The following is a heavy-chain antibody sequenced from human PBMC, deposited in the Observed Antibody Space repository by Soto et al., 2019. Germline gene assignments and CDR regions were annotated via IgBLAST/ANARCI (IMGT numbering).Heavy chain of an antibody. CDR1: GFTVSSNY. CDR2: IYSGGST. D-gene: IGHD5-18*01. CDR3: ARILGYSYGYPFDY. V-gene: IGHV3-53*01. Sequence: GGSLRLSCAASGFTVSSNYMSWVRQAPGKGLEWVSVIYSGGSTYYADSVKGRFTISRDNSRNTLYLQMNSLRAEDTAVYYCARILGYSYGYPFDYWGQGTLVTVSS. J-gene: IGHJ4*02.